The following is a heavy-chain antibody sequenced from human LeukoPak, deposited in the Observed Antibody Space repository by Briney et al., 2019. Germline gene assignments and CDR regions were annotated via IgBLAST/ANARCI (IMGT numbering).Heavy chain of an antibody. CDR1: GGTFSSYT. Sequence: ASVKVSCKASGGTFSSYTISWVRQAPGQGLEWMGRIIPILGIANYAQKFQGRVTITADKSTSTAYMELSSLRTEDTAVYYCARGPDSSPSSGADYWGQGTLVTVSS. CDR2: IIPILGIA. J-gene: IGHJ4*02. D-gene: IGHD6-6*01. CDR3: ARGPDSSPSSGADY. V-gene: IGHV1-69*02.